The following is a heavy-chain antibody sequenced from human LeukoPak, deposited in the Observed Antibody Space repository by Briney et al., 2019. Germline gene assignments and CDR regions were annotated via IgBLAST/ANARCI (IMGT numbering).Heavy chain of an antibody. CDR2: ISVSGGST. V-gene: IGHV3-23*01. CDR1: GFTFSSYA. Sequence: GGSLRLSCAASGFTFSSYAMSWVRQAPGKGLEWVSAISVSGGSTYYADSVKGRFTISRDNSKNTLYLQMNSLRAEDTAVYYCASSSGWSGGAFDIWGQGTMVTVSS. D-gene: IGHD6-19*01. CDR3: ASSSGWSGGAFDI. J-gene: IGHJ3*02.